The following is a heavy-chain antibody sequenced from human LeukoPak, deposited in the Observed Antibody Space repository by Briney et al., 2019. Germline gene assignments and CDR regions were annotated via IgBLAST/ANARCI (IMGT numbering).Heavy chain of an antibody. CDR2: ISSSSSYI. Sequence: GGSLRLSCAAYGFTFSSYSMNWVSQAPGKGLEWVSSISSSSSYIYYADSVKGRLTISRDNAKNSLYLQMNSLRAEDTAVYYCSRDHGLIITMVRGVIITYFDYWGQGTLVTVSS. CDR1: GFTFSSYS. D-gene: IGHD3-10*01. V-gene: IGHV3-21*01. CDR3: SRDHGLIITMVRGVIITYFDY. J-gene: IGHJ4*02.